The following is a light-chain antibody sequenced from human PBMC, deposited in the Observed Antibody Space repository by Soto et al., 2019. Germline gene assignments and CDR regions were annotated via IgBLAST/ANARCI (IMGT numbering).Light chain of an antibody. J-gene: IGKJ4*01. CDR2: DAS. CDR3: QQLNSYPLT. V-gene: IGKV1-5*01. Sequence: QMTQSPSTLSATAGDRVTITCRASQSISIWLAWYQHKPGKAPKLLIYDASNLDSGVPSRFSGSGSGTEFSLTISNLQPDDCATYYCQQLNSYPLTFGGGTKVDIK. CDR1: QSISIW.